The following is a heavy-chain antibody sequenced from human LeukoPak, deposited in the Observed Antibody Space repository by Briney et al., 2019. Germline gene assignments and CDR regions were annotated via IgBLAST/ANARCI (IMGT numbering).Heavy chain of an antibody. V-gene: IGHV3-64*02. D-gene: IGHD1-14*01. CDR3: ARGLGGTKTGGFDI. J-gene: IGHJ3*02. Sequence: PGGSLRLSCAASGFRFSYHDMHWVRQAPGKGLEFVSSIGAAGAHTFYADSVKGRFTISRDNFQSTMYLQMDGLRPEDSAVYYCARGLGGTKTGGFDIWGPGTVVTVSP. CDR2: IGAAGAHT. CDR1: GFRFSYHD.